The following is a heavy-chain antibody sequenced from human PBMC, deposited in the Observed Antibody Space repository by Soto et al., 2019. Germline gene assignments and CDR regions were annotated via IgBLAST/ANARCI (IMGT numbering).Heavy chain of an antibody. J-gene: IGHJ5*02. V-gene: IGHV4-34*01. CDR2: INHSGST. D-gene: IGHD6-13*01. Sequence: QVQLQQWGAGLLKPSETLSLTCAVYGGSFSGYYWSWIRQPPGKGLEWIGEINHSGSTNYNPSLKSRVTISVDTSKNQFSLKLSYVTAADTAVYYCARGRRGSSWYSHWFDPWGQGTLVTVSS. CDR3: ARGRRGSSWYSHWFDP. CDR1: GGSFSGYY.